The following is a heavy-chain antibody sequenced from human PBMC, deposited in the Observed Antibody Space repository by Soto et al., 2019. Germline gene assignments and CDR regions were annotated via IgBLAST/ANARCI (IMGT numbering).Heavy chain of an antibody. D-gene: IGHD2-15*01. V-gene: IGHV1-18*04. Sequence: QVQLVQSGVEVKKPGASVKVSCKASGYTFISHGISWVRQAPGQGLEWMGWISGKNGNTNYAQKLQGRVTLTTDTSMSTAYMELSSLRSDDTAVYYCARVSSSIVVVPVYGMDVWGQGTTVTVS. CDR1: GYTFISHG. CDR2: ISGKNGNT. CDR3: ARVSSSIVVVPVYGMDV. J-gene: IGHJ6*02.